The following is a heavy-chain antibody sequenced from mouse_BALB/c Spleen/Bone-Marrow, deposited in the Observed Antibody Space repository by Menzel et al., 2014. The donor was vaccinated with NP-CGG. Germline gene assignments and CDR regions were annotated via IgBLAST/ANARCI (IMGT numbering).Heavy chain of an antibody. Sequence: VQLQQSGPELVKPGASVKISCKASGYSFTDYIMLWVKQSHGKSLEWIGNINPYYGSTSYNLKFKGKATLTVDKSSSTAYMQLNSLTSEDSAVYYCARRDYGSSYGFAYWGQGTLVTVFA. CDR2: INPYYGST. CDR1: GYSFTDYI. D-gene: IGHD1-1*01. J-gene: IGHJ3*01. V-gene: IGHV1-39*01. CDR3: ARRDYGSSYGFAY.